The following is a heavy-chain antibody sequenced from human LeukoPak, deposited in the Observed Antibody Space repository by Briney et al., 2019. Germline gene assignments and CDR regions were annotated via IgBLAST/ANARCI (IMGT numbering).Heavy chain of an antibody. V-gene: IGHV4-39*07. D-gene: IGHD6-13*01. CDR3: ARGYSSSWYWEFGAFDI. CDR1: GGSIISTIYY. Sequence: SETLSLTCTVSGGSIISTIYYWGWIRQSPGKGLDWIGSISYSGSSFCKPSLKSRVTIAVDTSKNQFSLKLSSVTAADTAVYYCARGYSSSWYWEFGAFDIWGQGTMVTVSS. J-gene: IGHJ3*02. CDR2: ISYSGSS.